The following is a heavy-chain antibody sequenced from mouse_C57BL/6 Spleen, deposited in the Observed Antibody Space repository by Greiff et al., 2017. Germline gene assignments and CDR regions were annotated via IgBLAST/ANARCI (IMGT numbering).Heavy chain of an antibody. V-gene: IGHV5-17*01. D-gene: IGHD1-1*01. J-gene: IGHJ4*01. Sequence: EVKLEESGGGLVKPGGSLKLSCAASGFTFSDYGMHLVRQAPEKGLEWVAYISSGSSTIYYADTVKGRFTISRDNAKNTLFLQMTSLRSEDTAMYYCARPPYGSSNYYAMDYWGQGTSVTVSS. CDR1: GFTFSDYG. CDR3: ARPPYGSSNYYAMDY. CDR2: ISSGSSTI.